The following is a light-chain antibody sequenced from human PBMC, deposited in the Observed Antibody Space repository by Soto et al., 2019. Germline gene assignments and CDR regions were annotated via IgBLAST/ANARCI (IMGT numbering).Light chain of an antibody. CDR3: QQYNSYPPT. J-gene: IGKJ4*01. Sequence: DIQMTQSPSTLSASVGDRVTITCRASQSINNYLAWFHKKPGKAPKLLIYKAASLESGVPSRFSGSGSGTEVTLTISSLQPDDFATYYCQQYNSYPPTFGGGTKVEMK. CDR2: KAA. V-gene: IGKV1-5*03. CDR1: QSINNY.